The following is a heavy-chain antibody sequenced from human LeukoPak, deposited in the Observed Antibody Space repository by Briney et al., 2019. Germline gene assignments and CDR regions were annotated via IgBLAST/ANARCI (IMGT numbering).Heavy chain of an antibody. CDR1: GGTFSSYA. CDR3: ARVIIGRKRLPYGHYFDY. CDR2: IIPIFGTA. D-gene: IGHD4-17*01. V-gene: IGHV1-69*05. J-gene: IGHJ4*02. Sequence: SVKVSCKASGGTFSSYAISWVRQAPGQGLEWMGGIIPIFGTANYAQKFQGRVTITTDESTSTAYMELSSLRSEDTAVYYCARVIIGRKRLPYGHYFDYWGQGTLVTVSS.